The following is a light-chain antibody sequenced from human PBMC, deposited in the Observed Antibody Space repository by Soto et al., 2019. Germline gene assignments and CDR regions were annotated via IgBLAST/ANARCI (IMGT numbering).Light chain of an antibody. J-gene: IGKJ1*01. CDR2: TAS. Sequence: DIPMTQSPSTLSASVGDRVTITCRASQSISIWLAWYQQKPGRAPKLLIYTASNLERGVPSRFSGSGSGTEFTLTISSLQPDDFATYYCQPHNSYPRTFGQGTKVEIK. CDR1: QSISIW. CDR3: QPHNSYPRT. V-gene: IGKV1-5*03.